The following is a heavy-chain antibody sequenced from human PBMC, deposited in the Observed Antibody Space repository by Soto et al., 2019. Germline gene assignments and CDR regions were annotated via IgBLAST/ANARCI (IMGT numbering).Heavy chain of an antibody. D-gene: IGHD6-19*01. Sequence: QVLLVQSGAEVQKPGSSVKVSCKASGGTFSSYIITWVRQAPGQGLEWMGGIIPMFGTANYARKFQGRVTFTADESTTTAYMDLSSLRSEDTAVYFCARVSTHSSGWYNWFDSWGQETLVTVSS. CDR2: IIPMFGTA. V-gene: IGHV1-69*01. CDR1: GGTFSSYI. CDR3: ARVSTHSSGWYNWFDS. J-gene: IGHJ5*01.